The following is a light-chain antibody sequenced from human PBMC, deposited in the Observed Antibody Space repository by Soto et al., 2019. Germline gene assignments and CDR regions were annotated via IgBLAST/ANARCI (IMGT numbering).Light chain of an antibody. Sequence: TQSPATLSGSAGDRATLSCRDSQSVNNYLAWYQQKPGEAPMLLIYGASTGTSSIPARFSGSGSGTEFILTSTSLQADDSAFYYWQEYNTWPLAFGQGTKVDIK. CDR1: QSVNNY. CDR2: GAS. CDR3: QEYNTWPLA. J-gene: IGKJ1*01. V-gene: IGKV3-15*01.